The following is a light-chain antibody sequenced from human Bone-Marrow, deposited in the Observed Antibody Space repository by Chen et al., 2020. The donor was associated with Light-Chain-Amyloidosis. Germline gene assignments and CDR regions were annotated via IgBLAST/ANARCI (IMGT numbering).Light chain of an antibody. J-gene: IGKJ4*01. V-gene: IGKV1-39*01. Sequence: DVQMTQSPSSLSVSIGDSVTISCRASRSVHRYFSWYHQKPGKAPKLLIYASSTLQSGVTSRFSGTGSGTDFTLTIHSVQPEDLGLYFCQQNYVMPVTFGVGTKV. CDR1: RSVHRY. CDR3: QQNYVMPVT. CDR2: ASS.